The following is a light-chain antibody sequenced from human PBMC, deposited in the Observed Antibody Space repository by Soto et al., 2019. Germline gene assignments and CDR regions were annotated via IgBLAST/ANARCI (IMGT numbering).Light chain of an antibody. CDR1: QSISSW. J-gene: IGKJ1*01. Sequence: DIQMTQSPSTLSASLGDRVTITCRASQSISSWLAWYQQKPGKAPKLLIYDASSLESGVPSRFSGSGSGTEFTLTISSLQPDDFATNYCQQYNSYFSWTFGQGTKVEIK. CDR3: QQYNSYFSWT. CDR2: DAS. V-gene: IGKV1-5*01.